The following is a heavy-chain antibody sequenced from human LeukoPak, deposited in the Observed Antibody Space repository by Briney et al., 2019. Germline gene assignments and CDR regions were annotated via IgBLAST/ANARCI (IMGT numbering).Heavy chain of an antibody. CDR3: ARGIAAASERAFDI. D-gene: IGHD6-13*01. CDR1: GGSISSYY. CDR2: IYSSGGT. J-gene: IGHJ3*02. Sequence: SETLSLTCTVSGGSISSYYWSWIRQPAGKGLEWIGRIYSSGGTDYNPSLKSRVTMSVDTSKNQFSLNLRSVTAAVTAVYYCARGIAAASERAFDIWGQGTMVTVSS. V-gene: IGHV4-4*07.